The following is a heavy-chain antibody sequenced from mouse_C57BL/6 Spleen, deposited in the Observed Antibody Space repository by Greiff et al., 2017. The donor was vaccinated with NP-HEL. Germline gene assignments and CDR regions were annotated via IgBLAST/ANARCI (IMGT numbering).Heavy chain of an antibody. CDR2: IDPSDSYT. CDR3: ARGDYGRSHWYFDV. D-gene: IGHD1-1*01. V-gene: IGHV1-50*01. Sequence: QVQLQQPGAELVKPGASVKLSCKASGYTFTSYWMQWVKQRPGQGLEWIGEIDPSDSYTNYNQKFKGKATLTVDTSSSTAYMQLSSLTSEDSAVYYCARGDYGRSHWYFDVWGTGTTVTVSS. J-gene: IGHJ1*03. CDR1: GYTFTSYW.